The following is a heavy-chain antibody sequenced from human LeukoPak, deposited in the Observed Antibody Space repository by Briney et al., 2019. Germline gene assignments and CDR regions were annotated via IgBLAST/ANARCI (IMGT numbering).Heavy chain of an antibody. CDR1: GYTFTSYG. J-gene: IGHJ6*02. V-gene: IGHV1-18*01. D-gene: IGHD3-10*01. Sequence: GASVKVSCKASGYTFTSYGISWVRQAPGQGLEWMGWISAYNGNTNYAQKLQGRVTMTTDTSTSTAYMELRSLRSDDTAVYYCAREGHIMVRGVFYYYYGMDVWGQGTTVTVSS. CDR2: ISAYNGNT. CDR3: AREGHIMVRGVFYYYYGMDV.